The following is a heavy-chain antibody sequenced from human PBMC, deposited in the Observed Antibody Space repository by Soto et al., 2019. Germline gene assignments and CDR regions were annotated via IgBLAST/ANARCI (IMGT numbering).Heavy chain of an antibody. V-gene: IGHV4-59*01. D-gene: IGHD6-19*01. J-gene: IGHJ4*02. CDR1: GAGTIRYF. Sequence: LSFTTTACGAGTIRYFWSCIRPHPGKVLEWIGYIYYSGSTNYNHSLKSRVTISVDTSKNQFSLKLSSVTAADTAVYYCAREAMSWGSSCGWCAGDDWGQGTVVT. CDR3: AREAMSWGSSCGWCAGDD. CDR2: IYYSGST.